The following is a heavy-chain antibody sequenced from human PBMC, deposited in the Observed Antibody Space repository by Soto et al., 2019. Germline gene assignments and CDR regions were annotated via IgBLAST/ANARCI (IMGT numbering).Heavy chain of an antibody. D-gene: IGHD2-2*01. V-gene: IGHV4-39*07. CDR2: INHSGST. J-gene: IGHJ4*02. Sequence: SETLSLTCTVSSDSISSSGYYWSWIRQPPGKGLEWIGEINHSGSTNYNPSLKSRVTISVDTSKNQFSLKLSSVTAADTAVYYCARRSRRYCSSTSCYGRIWDYWGQGTLVTVSS. CDR1: SDSISSSGYY. CDR3: ARRSRRYCSSTSCYGRIWDY.